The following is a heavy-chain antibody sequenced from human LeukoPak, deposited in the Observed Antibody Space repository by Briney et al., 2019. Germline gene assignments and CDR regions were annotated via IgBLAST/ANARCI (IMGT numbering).Heavy chain of an antibody. J-gene: IGHJ5*02. D-gene: IGHD2-2*01. V-gene: IGHV1-2*02. Sequence: HWASVKVSCKASGCTFTGYYMHWVRQAPGQGLEWMGWINPNSGGTNYAQKFQGRVTMTRDTSISTAYMELSRLKSDDTAVYYCAREYCSSTSCYNWFDPWGQGTLVTVSS. CDR3: AREYCSSTSCYNWFDP. CDR1: GCTFTGYY. CDR2: INPNSGGT.